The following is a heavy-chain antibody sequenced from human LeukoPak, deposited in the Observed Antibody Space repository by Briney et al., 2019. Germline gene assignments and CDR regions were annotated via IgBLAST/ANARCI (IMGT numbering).Heavy chain of an antibody. Sequence: SETLSLTCIVSGGSISSYDWSWIRQPPGKGLEWIGYIYYSGSTNYNPSLKSRVTISVDTSKNQFSLKLTSVTAADTAVYYCARSLRHYSGSGSYYNGALDYWGQGTLVTVSS. CDR1: GGSISSYD. D-gene: IGHD3-10*01. V-gene: IGHV4-59*13. J-gene: IGHJ4*02. CDR3: ARSLRHYSGSGSYYNGALDY. CDR2: IYYSGST.